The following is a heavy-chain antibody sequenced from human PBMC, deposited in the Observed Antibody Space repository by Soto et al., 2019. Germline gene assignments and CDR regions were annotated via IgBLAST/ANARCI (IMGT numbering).Heavy chain of an antibody. D-gene: IGHD4-4*01. CDR1: GFSLSTTGEG. J-gene: IGHJ5*02. CDR2: IYLDDDV. CDR3: LHRTVSKGACFDP. V-gene: IGHV2-5*02. Sequence: SGPTLVNPTQTLTLNCAFSGFSLSTTGEGVGWFRQPPGKAPEWLALIYLDDDVRYSPSLRNRLTITKDTSENQVVLTMTNIDPLDTATYYCLHRTVSKGACFDPWGQGILVTVYS.